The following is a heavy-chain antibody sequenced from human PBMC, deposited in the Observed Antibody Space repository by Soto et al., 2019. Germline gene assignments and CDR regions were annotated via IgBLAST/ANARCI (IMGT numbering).Heavy chain of an antibody. Sequence: EVQLVESGGGSVQPGGSLRLSCTASGFTLSNYGMHWVRQAPGKGLVWVSRINTDGSTTTYADSVKGRFTISRDNAKNTLYLQMNSLRDEDTAVYYCVRIRSGDGYPFGYWGQGTLVTVSS. CDR2: INTDGSTT. CDR3: VRIRSGDGYPFGY. CDR1: GFTLSNYG. V-gene: IGHV3-74*01. D-gene: IGHD5-12*01. J-gene: IGHJ4*02.